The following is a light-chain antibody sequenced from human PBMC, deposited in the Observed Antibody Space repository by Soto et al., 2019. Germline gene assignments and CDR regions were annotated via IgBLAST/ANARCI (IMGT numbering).Light chain of an antibody. J-gene: IGLJ1*01. CDR1: SSAVGAYNY. Sequence: QSALPQPASVSGSPGQTITISCTGTSSAVGAYNYVSWYQQHPGKAPKLMIYEVSNRPSGVSDRFSGSKSGNTASLTISGLQAADEADYYRSSKTTTASLVFGTGTKVTVL. V-gene: IGLV2-14*01. CDR3: SSKTTTASLV. CDR2: EVS.